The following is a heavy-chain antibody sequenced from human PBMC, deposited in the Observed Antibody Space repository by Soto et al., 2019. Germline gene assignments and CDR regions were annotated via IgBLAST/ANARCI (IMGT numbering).Heavy chain of an antibody. CDR1: GGSISSDGNY. D-gene: IGHD3-10*01. V-gene: IGHV4-31*03. J-gene: IGHJ6*02. CDR3: ARARMVRVMIYYSGMDV. Sequence: QVQLQESGPGLVKSSQTLSLTCTVSGGSISSDGNYWSWISQHPGKGLEWIGYIYYSGSTNYNPSLKNRVTQSVDTSKNQLSLKLNSVTAAEPAVYYCARARMVRVMIYYSGMDVWGQGATVNVSS. CDR2: IYYSGST.